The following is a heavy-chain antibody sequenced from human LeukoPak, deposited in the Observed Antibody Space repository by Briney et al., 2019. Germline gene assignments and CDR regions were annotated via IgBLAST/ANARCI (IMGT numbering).Heavy chain of an antibody. V-gene: IGHV4-31*03. CDR1: GGSISSGGYY. D-gene: IGHD5-24*01. Sequence: PSETLSLTCTASGGSISSGGYYWSWIRQHPGKGLEWIGYIYYSGSTYYNPSLKSRVTISVDTSKNQFSLKLSSVTAADTAVYYCARVGRWLQLFDYWGQGTLVTVSS. CDR3: ARVGRWLQLFDY. CDR2: IYYSGST. J-gene: IGHJ4*02.